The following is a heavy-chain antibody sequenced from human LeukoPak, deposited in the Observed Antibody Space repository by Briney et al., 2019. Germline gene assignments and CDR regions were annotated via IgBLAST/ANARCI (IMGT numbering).Heavy chain of an antibody. CDR3: QSRYLEWLLEY. D-gene: IGHD3-3*01. J-gene: IGHJ4*02. CDR1: GGSISSGDYY. V-gene: IGHV4-30-4*01. CDR2: IYYSGST. Sequence: PSETLSLTCTVSGGSISSGDYYWSWIRQPPGKGLEWIGYIYYSGSTYYNPSLKSRVTISVDTSKNQFSLKLSSVTAADTAVYYCQSRYLEWLLEYWGQGTLVTVSS.